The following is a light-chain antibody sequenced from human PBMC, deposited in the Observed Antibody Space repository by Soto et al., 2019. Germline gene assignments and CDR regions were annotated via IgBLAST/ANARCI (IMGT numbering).Light chain of an antibody. CDR3: SSYTSSSTLV. Sequence: QSALTQPASVSGSPGQSITISCTGTSSDVGGYKYVSWYQHQSGKAPKLMIYEVSNRPSGVSNRFSGSKSGNTASLTISGLQAEDEAYYYCSSYTSSSTLVFGGGTQLTVL. CDR1: SSDVGGYKY. CDR2: EVS. V-gene: IGLV2-14*01. J-gene: IGLJ7*01.